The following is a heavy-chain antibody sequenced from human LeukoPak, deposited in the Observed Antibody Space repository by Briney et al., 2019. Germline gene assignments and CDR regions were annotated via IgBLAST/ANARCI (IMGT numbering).Heavy chain of an antibody. J-gene: IGHJ4*02. Sequence: SETLSLTCTVSGGSISSSSYYWGWIRQPPGKGLEWIGSIYYSGSTYYNPSLKSRVTISVDTSKNQFSLKLSSVTAADTAVYYCASYYGSGNQRFDYWGQGTLVTVSS. CDR2: IYYSGST. CDR1: GGSISSSSYY. V-gene: IGHV4-39*07. D-gene: IGHD3-10*01. CDR3: ASYYGSGNQRFDY.